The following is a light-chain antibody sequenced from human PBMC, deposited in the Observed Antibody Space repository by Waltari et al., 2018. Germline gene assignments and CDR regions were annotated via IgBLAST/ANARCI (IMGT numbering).Light chain of an antibody. CDR3: QQSYITAYT. Sequence: IEMTQSPSSLSASVGDRVTITCRASQSISTSLNWYQQIPGKAPKLLIYLASTLQSGVPSRFSGSVSGTDFSLTISSLQPEDFATYYCQQSYITAYTFGQGTKVEIQ. CDR2: LAS. J-gene: IGKJ2*01. CDR1: QSISTS. V-gene: IGKV1-39*01.